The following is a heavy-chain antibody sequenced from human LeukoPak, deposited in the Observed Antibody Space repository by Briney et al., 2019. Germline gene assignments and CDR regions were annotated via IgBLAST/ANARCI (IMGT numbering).Heavy chain of an antibody. CDR1: GGSISSYY. V-gene: IGHV4-4*07. J-gene: IGHJ5*02. D-gene: IGHD1-1*01. CDR2: FYSTENT. Sequence: SETLSLTCTVSGGSISSYYWGWIRQPAGKGLEWIGRFYSTENTIYNPSLKSRVTMLGDTSKNQLSLKLNSVTVADTAIYYCARVIVATWDDDWFDPWGQGILVTVSS. CDR3: ARVIVATWDDDWFDP.